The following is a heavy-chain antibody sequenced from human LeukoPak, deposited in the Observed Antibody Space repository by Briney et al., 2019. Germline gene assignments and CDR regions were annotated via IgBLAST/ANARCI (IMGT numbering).Heavy chain of an antibody. CDR1: GYTFTSYG. Sequence: ASVKVSCKASGYTFTSYGISWVRQAPGQGLEWMGWISAYNGNTNYAQKLQGRVTMTTDTSTSTAYMELRSLRSAHPAVYYCARTGYSRPYVDYWGQGTLVTVSS. D-gene: IGHD6-13*01. J-gene: IGHJ4*02. CDR3: ARTGYSRPYVDY. CDR2: ISAYNGNT. V-gene: IGHV1-18*01.